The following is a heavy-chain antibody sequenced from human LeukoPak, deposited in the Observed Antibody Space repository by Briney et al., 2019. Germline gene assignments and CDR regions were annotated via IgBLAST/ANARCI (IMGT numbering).Heavy chain of an antibody. CDR3: ARTIFGVVIKSWFDP. CDR2: IYYSAST. Sequence: SETLSLTCTVSGCSISSGDYYWSWLRQRPGKCLEWIGYIYYSASTYYNPSLKSRVTISVDTSKNQFSLKLSSVTAADTAVYYCARTIFGVVIKSWFDPWGQGTLVTVSS. CDR1: GCSISSGDYY. V-gene: IGHV4-30-4*08. D-gene: IGHD3-3*01. J-gene: IGHJ5*02.